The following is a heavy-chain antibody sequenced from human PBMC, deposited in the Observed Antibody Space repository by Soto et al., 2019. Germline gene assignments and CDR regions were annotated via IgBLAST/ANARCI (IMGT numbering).Heavy chain of an antibody. V-gene: IGHV1-2*02. CDR3: ARPPGYISDWYYFDL. CDR1: GYSFIDYY. J-gene: IGHJ4*02. Sequence: QVQLVQSGAEVKKPGASVKVSCEASGYSFIDYYIHWVRQAPGQGFEWMGRISPKSAGTDYAKKFEDRVTLTWDTSLNTAYMELSSPKSDDTAVYYCARPPGYISDWYYFDLWGQGTRVTVSS. D-gene: IGHD3-9*01. CDR2: ISPKSAGT.